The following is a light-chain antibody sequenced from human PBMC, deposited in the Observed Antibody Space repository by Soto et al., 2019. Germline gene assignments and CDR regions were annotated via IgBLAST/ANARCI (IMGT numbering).Light chain of an antibody. CDR2: DAS. CDR3: QQRSNWPLIT. J-gene: IGKJ5*01. CDR1: QSVSSY. Sequence: EIVLTQSPATLSLSPGERATLSCRASQSVSSYLAWYQQKPGQAPRLLIYDASNRATGIPARFSGSGSGTEVTLTISSLEPEDFAVYYCQQRSNWPLITFGQGTRLEIK. V-gene: IGKV3-11*01.